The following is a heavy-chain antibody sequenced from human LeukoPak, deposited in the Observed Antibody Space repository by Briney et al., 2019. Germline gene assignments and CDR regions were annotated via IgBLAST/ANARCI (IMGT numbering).Heavy chain of an antibody. D-gene: IGHD3-22*01. CDR1: GYTFTGYY. J-gene: IGHJ5*02. Sequence: ASVKVSCKASGYTFTGYYMHWVRQAPGQGLEWMGWINPNSGGTNYAQKFQGRVTMTRDTSISTAYMELSSLRSEDTAVYYCARAQSTYYYDSTRGRWFDPWGQGTLVTVSS. CDR3: ARAQSTYYYDSTRGRWFDP. V-gene: IGHV1-2*02. CDR2: INPNSGGT.